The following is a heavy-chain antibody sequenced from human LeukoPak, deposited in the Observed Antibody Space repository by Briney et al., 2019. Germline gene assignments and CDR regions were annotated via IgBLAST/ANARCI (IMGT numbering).Heavy chain of an antibody. D-gene: IGHD3-3*01. Sequence: PGGSLRLSCAASGFTFSSYAMSWVRQAPGKGLEWVSAISGSGGSTYYADSVKGRFTISRDNSKNTLYLQMNSLRAGDTAVYYCAKRPTDFWSGYSPFDYWGQGTLVTVSS. CDR3: AKRPTDFWSGYSPFDY. CDR2: ISGSGGST. V-gene: IGHV3-23*01. CDR1: GFTFSSYA. J-gene: IGHJ4*02.